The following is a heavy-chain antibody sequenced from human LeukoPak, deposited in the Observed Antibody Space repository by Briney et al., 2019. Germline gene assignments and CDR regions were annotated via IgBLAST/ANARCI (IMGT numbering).Heavy chain of an antibody. Sequence: SXXLSLTCTVSGGSISSYHWMWIRQPDGKGLEWIGRINSNGDTVYNPSLKSRATISLDMTNNQFSLKLSSVTAADTAVYYCARDRGLDGSDQLDSWGPGTLVTVSS. CDR1: GGSISSYH. D-gene: IGHD3-10*01. V-gene: IGHV4-4*07. J-gene: IGHJ5*01. CDR2: INSNGDT. CDR3: ARDRGLDGSDQLDS.